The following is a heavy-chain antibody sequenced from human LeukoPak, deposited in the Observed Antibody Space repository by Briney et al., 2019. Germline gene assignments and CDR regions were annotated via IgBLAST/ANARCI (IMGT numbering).Heavy chain of an antibody. V-gene: IGHV3-23*01. CDR1: GFTFSSYA. J-gene: IGHJ4*02. CDR3: AKGSASGRPYCFDY. D-gene: IGHD2-15*01. Sequence: GGSLRLSCAASGFTFSSYAMSWVRQAPGKGLERVSSITGGGDDTYHADSVKGRFTISRDNSKNTLYLQMDSLRAEDSAIYYCAKGSASGRPYCFDYWGQGILVTVSS. CDR2: ITGGGDDT.